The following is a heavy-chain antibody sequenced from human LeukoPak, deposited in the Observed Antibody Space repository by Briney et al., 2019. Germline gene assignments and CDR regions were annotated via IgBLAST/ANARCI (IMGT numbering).Heavy chain of an antibody. Sequence: GALRLSCVSLEFRFETYWMSWVRHAPGKGPEWVAKINEDGIEKHYVGSVRGRFSISRDNADNSPHLQMNSLRPEDMAVYYCERGETMDVWGKGTTVTVSS. J-gene: IGHJ6*03. D-gene: IGHD5-24*01. CDR3: ERGETMDV. CDR1: EFRFETYW. CDR2: INEDGIEK. V-gene: IGHV3-7*01.